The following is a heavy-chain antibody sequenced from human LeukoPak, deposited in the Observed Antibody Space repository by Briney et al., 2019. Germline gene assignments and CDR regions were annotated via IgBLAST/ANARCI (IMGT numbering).Heavy chain of an antibody. Sequence: ASVKVSCKASEYTFTDYYVHWVRQSPGQGLERMGWINPNTGGENYAQKFQGRVTMTRDTSISIGYLDRSGLRSDDTAVYYCARAKANWGSGDYWGQGTLVTVS. V-gene: IGHV1-2*02. D-gene: IGHD7-27*01. J-gene: IGHJ4*02. CDR2: INPNTGGE. CDR1: EYTFTDYY. CDR3: ARAKANWGSGDY.